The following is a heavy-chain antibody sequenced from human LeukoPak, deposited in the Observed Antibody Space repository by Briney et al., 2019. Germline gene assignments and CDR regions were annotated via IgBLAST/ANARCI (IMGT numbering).Heavy chain of an antibody. CDR2: IYYSGST. Sequence: SETLSLTCTVSGGSISSYYWSWLRQPPGKGLEWMGYIYYSGSTNYNPSLKSRVTISVDTSKNQFSLKLSSVTAADTAVYYCARATGTTWRPIDYWGQGTLVTVSS. CDR3: ARATGTTWRPIDY. CDR1: GGSISSYY. D-gene: IGHD1-1*01. V-gene: IGHV4-59*01. J-gene: IGHJ4*02.